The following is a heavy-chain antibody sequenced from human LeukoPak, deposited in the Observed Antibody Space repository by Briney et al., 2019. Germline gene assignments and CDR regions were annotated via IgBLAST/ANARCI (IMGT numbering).Heavy chain of an antibody. D-gene: IGHD4-23*01. CDR3: ARGAYGGGDY. Sequence: GVSLRLSCAASGFTFSSYSMNWVRQAPGKGLEWVSSISSSSSYIYYADSVKGRFTISRDNAKNSLYLQMKSRRAEDTAVYYCARGAYGGGDYWGQGTLVTVSS. CDR1: GFTFSSYS. J-gene: IGHJ4*02. CDR2: ISSSSSYI. V-gene: IGHV3-21*01.